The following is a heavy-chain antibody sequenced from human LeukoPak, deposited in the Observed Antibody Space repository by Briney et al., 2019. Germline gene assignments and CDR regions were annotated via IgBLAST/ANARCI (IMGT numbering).Heavy chain of an antibody. CDR2: INHSGST. D-gene: IGHD2-2*01. J-gene: IGHJ6*03. V-gene: IGHV4-34*01. CDR3: ARQNFYRYCRSTSCYRPYYYYYMDV. Sequence: PGGSLRLSCAASGFIFNNYGMHWIRQPPGKGLEWIGEINHSGSTNYNPSLKSRVTISVDTSKDQFSLKLSSVTAADTTVYYCARQNFYRYCRSTSCYRPYYYYYMDVWGKGTTVTISS. CDR1: GFIFNNYG.